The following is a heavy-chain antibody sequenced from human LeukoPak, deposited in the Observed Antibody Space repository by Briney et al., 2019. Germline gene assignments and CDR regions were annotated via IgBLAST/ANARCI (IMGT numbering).Heavy chain of an antibody. J-gene: IGHJ4*02. D-gene: IGHD6-19*01. CDR2: ISSSSSYI. CDR1: GFTFSSYS. Sequence: GGSLRLSCAASGFTFSSYSMNWVRQAPGKGLEWVSSISSSSSYIYYAESVKGRFTISRDNAKNSLYLQMNSLRAEDTAVYYCARDSSRYSSGWYYFDYWGQGTLVTVSS. CDR3: ARDSSRYSSGWYYFDY. V-gene: IGHV3-21*01.